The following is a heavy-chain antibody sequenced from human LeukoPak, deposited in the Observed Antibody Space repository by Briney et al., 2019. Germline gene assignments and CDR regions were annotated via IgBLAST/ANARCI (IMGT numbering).Heavy chain of an antibody. D-gene: IGHD3-16*02. CDR2: ISGSGGST. V-gene: IGHV3-23*01. CDR1: GFTFSSYG. J-gene: IGHJ4*02. Sequence: GGSLRLSCAASGFTFSSYGMSWVRQAPGKGLEWVSAISGSGGSTYYADSVKGRFTISRDNSKNTLYLQMNSLRAEDTAVCYCAKDQGGDYVWGSYRYPCFDYWGQGTLVTVSS. CDR3: AKDQGGDYVWGSYRYPCFDY.